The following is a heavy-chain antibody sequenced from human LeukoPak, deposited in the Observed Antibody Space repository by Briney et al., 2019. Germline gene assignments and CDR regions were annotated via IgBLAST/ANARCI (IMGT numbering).Heavy chain of an antibody. CDR2: ISYDGSNK. CDR1: GFTFSSYG. Sequence: GGSLRLSCAASGFTFSSYGMHWVRQAPGKGLEWVAVISYDGSNKYYADSVKGRFTISRDNSKNTLYLQMNSLRAEGTAVYYCAKESDYWGQGTLVTVSS. J-gene: IGHJ4*02. V-gene: IGHV3-30*18. CDR3: AKESDY.